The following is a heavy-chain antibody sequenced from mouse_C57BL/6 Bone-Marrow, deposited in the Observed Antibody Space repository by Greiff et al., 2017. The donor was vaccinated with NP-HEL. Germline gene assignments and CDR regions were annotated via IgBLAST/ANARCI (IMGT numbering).Heavy chain of an antibody. CDR3: ARSYGNSLLSWFAY. CDR1: GYTFTSYG. D-gene: IGHD2-1*01. Sequence: VQVVESGAELARPGASVKLSCKASGYTFTSYGISWVKQRTGQGLEWIGEIYPRSGNTYYNEKFKGKATLTADKSSSTAYMELRSLTSEDSAVYFCARSYGNSLLSWFAYWGQGTLVTVSA. J-gene: IGHJ3*01. CDR2: IYPRSGNT. V-gene: IGHV1-81*01.